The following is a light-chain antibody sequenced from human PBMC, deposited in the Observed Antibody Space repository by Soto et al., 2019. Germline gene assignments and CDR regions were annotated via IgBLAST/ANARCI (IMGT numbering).Light chain of an antibody. Sequence: VMTQSPLSLPVTPGEPASISCRSSQSLLHSNGKSYLDWYLQKPGQSPQVLIYLGSNRASGVPDRFSGSGSGTDFTLTISRVEAEDVGVYYCMQVLQTPRTFGQGTKVEFK. CDR1: QSLLHSNGKSY. CDR3: MQVLQTPRT. V-gene: IGKV2-28*01. J-gene: IGKJ1*01. CDR2: LGS.